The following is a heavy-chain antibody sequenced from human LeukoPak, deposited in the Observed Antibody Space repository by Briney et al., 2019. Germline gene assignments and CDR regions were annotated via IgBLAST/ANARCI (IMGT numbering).Heavy chain of an antibody. CDR2: INHSGST. J-gene: IGHJ4*02. CDR1: GGSFSGYY. V-gene: IGHV4-34*01. CDR3: ARVSLYSSSSLDY. D-gene: IGHD6-6*01. Sequence: PSETLSLTCAVYGGSFSGYYWSWIRQPPGKGLEWIGEINHSGSTNYNPSLKSRVTISVDTSKNQFSLKLSSVAAADTAVYYCARVSLYSSSSLDYWGQGTLVTVSS.